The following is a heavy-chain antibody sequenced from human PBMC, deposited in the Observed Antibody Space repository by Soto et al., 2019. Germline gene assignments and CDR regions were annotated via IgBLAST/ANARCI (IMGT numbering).Heavy chain of an antibody. D-gene: IGHD3-3*01. CDR1: GYTFTSYY. CDR3: ARQTRYDFWSGYYPYYFDY. J-gene: IGHJ4*02. CDR2: INPSGGST. Sequence: QVQLVQSGAEVKKPGASVKVSCKASGYTFTSYYMHWVRQAPGQGLEWMGIINPSGGSTSYAQKFQGRVTMTRDTSRSTVYMELSSLRSEDTAVYYCARQTRYDFWSGYYPYYFDYWGQGTLVTVSS. V-gene: IGHV1-46*03.